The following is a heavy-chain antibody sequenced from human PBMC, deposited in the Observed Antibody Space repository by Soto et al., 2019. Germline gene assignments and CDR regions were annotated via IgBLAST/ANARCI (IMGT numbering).Heavy chain of an antibody. J-gene: IGHJ6*04. CDR1: GFSFNTYS. D-gene: IGHD3-10*02. Sequence: GGSLRLSCAGSGFSFNTYSMNWVRQAPGKGLEWISYIRRDGNLIYYADSVKGRFTISRDNAKNSLYLQMSSLRAEDTALYYCATEGGGDFYVWGYWVGAKGTRVTVSS. CDR2: IRRDGNLI. CDR3: ATEGGGDFYVWGYWV. V-gene: IGHV3-48*01.